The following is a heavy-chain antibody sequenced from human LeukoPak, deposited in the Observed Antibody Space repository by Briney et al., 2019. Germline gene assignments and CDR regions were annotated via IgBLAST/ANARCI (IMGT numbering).Heavy chain of an antibody. CDR1: GYTFTSYG. D-gene: IGHD3-9*01. CDR3: ARGRLLRYFDWLRYYYMDV. J-gene: IGHJ6*03. CDR2: INPSGGST. Sequence: ASVKVSCKASGYTFTSYGISWVRQAPGQGLEWMGIINPSGGSTSYAQKFQGRVTMTRDMSTSTVYMELSSLRSEDTAVYYCARGRLLRYFDWLRYYYMDVWGKGTTVTISS. V-gene: IGHV1-46*01.